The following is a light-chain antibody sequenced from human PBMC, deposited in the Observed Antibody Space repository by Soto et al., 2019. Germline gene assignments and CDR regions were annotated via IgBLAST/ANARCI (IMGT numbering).Light chain of an antibody. V-gene: IGLV1-44*01. CDR1: SSNIGSNY. CDR2: SNN. Sequence: QSVLTQPPSASGTPGQRVTISCSGSSSNIGSNYVYWYRQLPGTAPKLLIYSNNQRPSGVPDRFSGSKSGTSASLAISGLQSEDEADYYCAAWDDSLNGVVFGGGTQLTVL. CDR3: AAWDDSLNGVV. J-gene: IGLJ2*01.